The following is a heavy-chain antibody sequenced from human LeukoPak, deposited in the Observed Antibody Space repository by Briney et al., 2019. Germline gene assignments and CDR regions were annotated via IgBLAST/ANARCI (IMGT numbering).Heavy chain of an antibody. Sequence: TGGSLRLSCAAPGFTFSSYAMSWVRQAPGKGLEWVSAISGSGGSTYYADSVKGRFTTSRDNSKNTLYLQMNSLRAEDTAVYYCAANGGYSYGFHFDYWGQGTLVTVSS. D-gene: IGHD5-18*01. CDR1: GFTFSSYA. CDR2: ISGSGGST. J-gene: IGHJ4*02. CDR3: AANGGYSYGFHFDY. V-gene: IGHV3-23*01.